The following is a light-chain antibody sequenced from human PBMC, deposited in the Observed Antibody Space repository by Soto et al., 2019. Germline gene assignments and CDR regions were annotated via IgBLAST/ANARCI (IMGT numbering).Light chain of an antibody. J-gene: IGKJ1*01. V-gene: IGKV3-20*01. CDR1: QSVSSSY. CDR3: QQYGSSSWT. CDR2: GTS. Sequence: ILLTQSPGTLSLSPGERATLSCRASQSVSSSYLAWYQQKPGQAPRLLIYGTSSRATAIPDRFSGSGSGTDFTLTISRLEPEDFAVYYCQQYGSSSWTFGQGTKV.